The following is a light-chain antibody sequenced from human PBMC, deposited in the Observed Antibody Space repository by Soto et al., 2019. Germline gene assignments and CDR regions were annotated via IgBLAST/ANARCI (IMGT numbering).Light chain of an antibody. J-gene: IGLJ2*01. CDR1: SSNIGSNS. CDR3: ATWDSSLTAGV. CDR2: GNN. V-gene: IGLV1-51*01. Sequence: QSVLTQPPSVSAAPGQKVTISCSGSSSNIGSNSVSWYQQLPGTAPKLLIYGNNERPSGIPDRFSGSKSGTSATLGITGLQTGDEADYHCATWDSSLTAGVFGGGTKLTVL.